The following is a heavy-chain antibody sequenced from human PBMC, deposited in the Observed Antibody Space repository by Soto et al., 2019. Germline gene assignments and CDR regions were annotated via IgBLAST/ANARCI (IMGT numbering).Heavy chain of an antibody. CDR1: GYTFTSYG. J-gene: IGHJ4*02. D-gene: IGHD2-8*01. CDR2: ISAYTGNT. Sequence: ASVKVSCKASGYTFTSYGISWVRQAPGQGLEWMGWISAYTGNTNYAQKLQGRVTMTTDTSTSTAYMELRSLRSDDTAVYYCARHDGVLMVYAIHDYWGQGTLVTVSS. CDR3: ARHDGVLMVYAIHDY. V-gene: IGHV1-18*04.